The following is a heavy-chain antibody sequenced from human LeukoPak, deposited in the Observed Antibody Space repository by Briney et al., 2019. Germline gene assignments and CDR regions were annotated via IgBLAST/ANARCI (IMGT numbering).Heavy chain of an antibody. Sequence: SETLSLTCAVYGGSFSGYYWSWIRQPPGKGLEWIGYIYYSGSTNYNPSLKSRVTISVDTSKNQFSLKLSSVTAADTAVYYCARTPQGLTEFDYWGQGTLVTVSS. CDR2: IYYSGST. CDR1: GGSFSGYY. D-gene: IGHD1-14*01. J-gene: IGHJ4*02. CDR3: ARTPQGLTEFDY. V-gene: IGHV4-59*01.